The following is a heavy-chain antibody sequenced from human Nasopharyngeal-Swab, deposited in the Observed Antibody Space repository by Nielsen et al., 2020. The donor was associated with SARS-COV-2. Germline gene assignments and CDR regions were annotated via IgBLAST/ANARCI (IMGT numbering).Heavy chain of an antibody. CDR2: IIPIFGTA. Sequence: SVKVSCKASGGTFSTYVISWVRQAPGQGLEWMGRIIPIFGTANYAQKFQGRVTMTRDTSTSTVYMELSSLRSEDTAVYYCARDSSTYYYDSSGYFDYWGQGTLVTVSS. D-gene: IGHD3-22*01. J-gene: IGHJ4*02. V-gene: IGHV1-69*05. CDR1: GGTFSTYV. CDR3: ARDSSTYYYDSSGYFDY.